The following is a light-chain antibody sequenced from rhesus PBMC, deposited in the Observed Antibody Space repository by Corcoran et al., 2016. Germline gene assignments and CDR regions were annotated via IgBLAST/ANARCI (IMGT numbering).Light chain of an antibody. CDR3: MQALEVPYS. V-gene: IGKV2-82*01. CDR2: EVS. Sequence: DIVMTQTPLSLPVILGEPASFFCSSSQSLVYSDGKTYLAWYLQKPGQFPRLLIYEVSNRASGVPDRFSGSGSDTDFTLKISRVGAEDVGVYYCMQALEVPYSFGRGTKVEIK. J-gene: IGKJ2*01. CDR1: QSLVYSDGKTY.